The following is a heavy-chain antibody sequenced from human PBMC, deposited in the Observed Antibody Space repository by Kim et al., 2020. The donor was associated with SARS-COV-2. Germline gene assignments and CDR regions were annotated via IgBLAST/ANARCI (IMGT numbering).Heavy chain of an antibody. D-gene: IGHD2-15*01. V-gene: IGHV3-33*06. CDR3: AKAFYIGCYVWGMDV. Sequence: DAVKSRSTISQDNSKTTLYLQMNSVSAEDTAVYYCAKAFYIGCYVWGMDVWGQGTTVTVSS. J-gene: IGHJ6*02.